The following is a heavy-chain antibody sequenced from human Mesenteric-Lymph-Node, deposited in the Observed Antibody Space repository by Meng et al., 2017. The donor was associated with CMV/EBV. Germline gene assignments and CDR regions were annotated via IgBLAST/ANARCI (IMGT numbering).Heavy chain of an antibody. J-gene: IGHJ6*02. Sequence: GESLKISCAASGFTFSDYYMSWIRQAPGKGLEWVSYISSTGITIYYADSVKGRFTISRDNAKSSLSLQMNSLRAEDTAVYFCARLYEDYYGVDVWGQGTTVTVSS. CDR3: ARLYEDYYGVDV. V-gene: IGHV3-11*01. CDR2: ISSTGITI. CDR1: GFTFSDYY. D-gene: IGHD2-8*01.